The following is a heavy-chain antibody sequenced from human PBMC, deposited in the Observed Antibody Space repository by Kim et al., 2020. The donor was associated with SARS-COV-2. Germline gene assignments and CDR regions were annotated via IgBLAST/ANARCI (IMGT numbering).Heavy chain of an antibody. V-gene: IGHV3-23*01. J-gene: IGHJ4*02. CDR3: AKHFYDSRVFDY. CDR1: GFTFSSYA. Sequence: GGSLRLSCAASGFTFSSYAMSWVRQAPGKGLEWVATITGGGGGTDYDDSVKGHFTISRDNSQNTLYLQMSSLRAEDTAVYYCAKHFYDSRVFDYWGQGTLVTVSP. CDR2: ITGGGGGT. D-gene: IGHD3-22*01.